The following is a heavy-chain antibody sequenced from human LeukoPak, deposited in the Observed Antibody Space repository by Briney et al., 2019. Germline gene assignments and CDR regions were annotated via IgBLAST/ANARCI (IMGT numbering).Heavy chain of an antibody. CDR3: ARSRITMIVVVPVAFDI. J-gene: IGHJ3*02. CDR1: GGSISSSSYY. V-gene: IGHV4-39*01. D-gene: IGHD3-22*01. Sequence: PSETLSLTCTVSGGSISSSSYYWSWIRQPPGKGLEWIGSIYYSGSTYYNPSLKSRVTISVDTSKNQFSLKLSSVTAADTAVYYCARSRITMIVVVPVAFDIWGQGTMVTVSS. CDR2: IYYSGST.